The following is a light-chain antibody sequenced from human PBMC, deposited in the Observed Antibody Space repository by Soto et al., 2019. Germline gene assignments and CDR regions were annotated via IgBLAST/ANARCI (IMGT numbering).Light chain of an antibody. V-gene: IGKV1-5*01. CDR3: QQYNSYSLYT. Sequence: DIQMTQSPSTLSASVGDRVTITCRASQSISSWLAWYQQKPGKAPKLLIYDASSLESGVPSRFSGSGSGTEFTLTSSRLQPDDFATYYCQQYNSYSLYTFGQGTKLEIK. J-gene: IGKJ2*01. CDR1: QSISSW. CDR2: DAS.